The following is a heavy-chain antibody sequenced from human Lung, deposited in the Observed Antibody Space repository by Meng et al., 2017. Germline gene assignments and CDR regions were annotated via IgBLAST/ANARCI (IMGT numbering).Heavy chain of an antibody. CDR2: INAGNGNT. Sequence: QVQLVQSGAEVKKPGASVKVSCKASGYTFTSYAMHWVRQAPGQRLEWMGWINAGNGNTKYSQKFQGRVTITGDTSASTAYMELSSLRSEDTAVYYCARGEGYCTNGVCSPGYWGQGTLVTVSS. D-gene: IGHD2-8*01. V-gene: IGHV1-3*01. CDR1: GYTFTSYA. CDR3: ARGEGYCTNGVCSPGY. J-gene: IGHJ4*02.